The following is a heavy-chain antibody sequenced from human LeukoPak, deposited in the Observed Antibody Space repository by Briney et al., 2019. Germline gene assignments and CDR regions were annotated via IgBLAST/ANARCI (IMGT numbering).Heavy chain of an antibody. CDR2: IYYSGST. Sequence: AETLCLTCTVSGGSISSSSYYWGWIRQPPGKGLEWIGSIYYSGSTYYNPSLKSRVTISVDTSKNQFSLKLSSVTAADTAVYYCARHVKSRSYDSSGYPDYWGQGTLV. CDR3: ARHVKSRSYDSSGYPDY. D-gene: IGHD3-22*01. V-gene: IGHV4-39*01. J-gene: IGHJ4*02. CDR1: GGSISSSSYY.